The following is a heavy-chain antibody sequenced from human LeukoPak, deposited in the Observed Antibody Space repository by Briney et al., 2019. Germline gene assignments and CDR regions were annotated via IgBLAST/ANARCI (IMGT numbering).Heavy chain of an antibody. V-gene: IGHV3-23*01. CDR1: GFTFSSYA. Sequence: PGGSLRLSCAASGFTFSSYAMSWVRQAPGKGLEWVSAISGSGGSTYYADSVKGRFTISRDNAKNSLYLQMNSLRAEDTAVYYCARVIDSYQLLYPFDYWGQGTLVTVSS. D-gene: IGHD2-2*02. J-gene: IGHJ4*02. CDR2: ISGSGGST. CDR3: ARVIDSYQLLYPFDY.